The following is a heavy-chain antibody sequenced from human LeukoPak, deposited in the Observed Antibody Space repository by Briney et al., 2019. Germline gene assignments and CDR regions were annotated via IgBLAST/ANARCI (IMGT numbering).Heavy chain of an antibody. CDR1: GFTFDDYT. V-gene: IGHV3-43*01. D-gene: IGHD2-15*01. CDR3: AKDIWERDGSCYGPCAFDI. J-gene: IGHJ3*02. CDR2: ISWDGGST. Sequence: PGGSLRLSCAASGFTFDDYTMHWVRQAPGKGLEWVSLISWDGGSTYYADSVKGRFTISRDNSKNSLYLQMNSLRTEDTALYYCAKDIWERDGSCYGPCAFDIWGQGTMVTVSS.